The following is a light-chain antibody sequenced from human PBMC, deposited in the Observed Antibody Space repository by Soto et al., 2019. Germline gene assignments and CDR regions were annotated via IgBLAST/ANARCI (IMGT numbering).Light chain of an antibody. Sequence: AIRMTQSPSSFSASTGDRVTITCRASQGISSYLAWYQQKPGKAPKLLIYAASTLQSGAPSRFSGSGSGTDFTLTISCLQSEDFATYYCQQYYSYPFTFGQGTRLEIK. CDR3: QQYYSYPFT. J-gene: IGKJ5*01. CDR1: QGISSY. CDR2: AAS. V-gene: IGKV1-8*01.